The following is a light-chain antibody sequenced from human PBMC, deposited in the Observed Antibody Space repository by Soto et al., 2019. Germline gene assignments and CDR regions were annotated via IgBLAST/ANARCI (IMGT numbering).Light chain of an antibody. CDR2: EVS. J-gene: IGLJ2*01. CDR1: SSDVGGYNY. V-gene: IGLV2-8*01. CDR3: SLFAGNNTLV. Sequence: QSALTQPPSASGSPGQSVTISCTGTSSDVGGYNYVSWYQQHPGKAPKLMISEVSKRPSGVPDRFSGSKSGNTASLTVSGLQAEDEADYYCSLFAGNNTLVFGGGTKLTVL.